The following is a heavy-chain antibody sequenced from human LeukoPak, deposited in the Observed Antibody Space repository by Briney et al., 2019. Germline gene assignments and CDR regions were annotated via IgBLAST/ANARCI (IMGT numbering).Heavy chain of an antibody. V-gene: IGHV4-34*01. CDR3: ARAPDSSGFYCAFEI. J-gene: IGHJ3*02. Sequence: SETLSLTCDVYGGSLSGYYWSWIRQTPGKGLEWIGEINHSGSTDYSPSLKSRVTMSVDTSKNQLSLKLRSVTAADTAVYYCARAPDSSGFYCAFEIWGQGTVVTVSS. CDR2: INHSGST. D-gene: IGHD3-22*01. CDR1: GGSLSGYY.